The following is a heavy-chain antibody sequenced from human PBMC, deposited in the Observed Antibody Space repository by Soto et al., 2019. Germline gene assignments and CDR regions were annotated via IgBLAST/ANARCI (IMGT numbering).Heavy chain of an antibody. CDR3: ARHERQWLAAYSYFSLDV. D-gene: IGHD6-19*01. CDR2: ISPDNSDT. Sequence: PGASEPSSYKRCGYKVIKYWMGWVRQKPGKGLEWMGIISPDNSDTRYGPSFQGQVTISADRSINTAYLQWSSLKASDTAIYYCARHERQWLAAYSYFSLDVWGKGTTVTVSS. J-gene: IGHJ6*03. CDR1: GYKVIKYW. V-gene: IGHV5-51*01.